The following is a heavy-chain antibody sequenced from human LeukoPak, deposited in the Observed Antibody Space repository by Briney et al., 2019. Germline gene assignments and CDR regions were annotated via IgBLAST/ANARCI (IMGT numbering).Heavy chain of an antibody. V-gene: IGHV4-39*02. Sequence: SETLSLTCTVSGGSISSSSYYWGWIRQPPGKGLEWIGSIYYSGSTYHNPSLKSRVTISVDTSKNQLSLKLTSVTAADTAVYYCARDGRSSTSCPLDYWGQGTLVTVSS. J-gene: IGHJ4*02. CDR3: ARDGRSSTSCPLDY. CDR1: GGSISSSSYY. CDR2: IYYSGST. D-gene: IGHD2-2*01.